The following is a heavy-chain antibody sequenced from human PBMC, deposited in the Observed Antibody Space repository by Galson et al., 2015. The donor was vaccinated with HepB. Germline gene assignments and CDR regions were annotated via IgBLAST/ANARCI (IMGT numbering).Heavy chain of an antibody. CDR1: GYSFISHW. V-gene: IGHV5-10-1*01. CDR3: ARHVQNGYTYLPGDY. D-gene: IGHD5-24*01. J-gene: IGHJ4*02. Sequence: SGAEVKKPGESLRISCKGSGYSFISHWISWVRQMPGKGLEWMGRIDPSDSYTNYSPSFQGHVTFSADKSITTAYLQWSSLKASDTAMYYCARHVQNGYTYLPGDYGGQGTLVTVSS. CDR2: IDPSDSYT.